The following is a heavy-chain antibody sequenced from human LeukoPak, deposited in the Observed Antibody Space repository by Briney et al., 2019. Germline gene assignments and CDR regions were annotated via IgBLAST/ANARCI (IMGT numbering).Heavy chain of an antibody. CDR2: ISSSSSYI. J-gene: IGHJ4*02. V-gene: IGHV3-21*01. D-gene: IGHD1-1*01. CDR3: ARAVGYNDY. Sequence: PGGSLRLFCTASGFTFSSYSMNWARQAPGKGLEWVSSISSSSSYIYYADSVKGRFTISRDNAKNSLYLQMNSLRAEDTAVYYCARAVGYNDYWGQGTLVTVSS. CDR1: GFTFSSYS.